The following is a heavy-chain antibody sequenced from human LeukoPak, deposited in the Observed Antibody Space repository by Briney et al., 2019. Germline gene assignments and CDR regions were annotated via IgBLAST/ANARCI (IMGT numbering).Heavy chain of an antibody. D-gene: IGHD3-9*01. CDR3: ARTRHVLRYFDWSDFDP. V-gene: IGHV1-2*06. Sequence: GSSVKVSCKASGYTFTGYYMHWVRQAPGQGLEWMGRINPNSGGTNYAQKFQGRVTMTRDTSISTAYMELSRLRSDDTAVYYCARTRHVLRYFDWSDFDPWGQGTLVTVSS. J-gene: IGHJ5*02. CDR1: GYTFTGYY. CDR2: INPNSGGT.